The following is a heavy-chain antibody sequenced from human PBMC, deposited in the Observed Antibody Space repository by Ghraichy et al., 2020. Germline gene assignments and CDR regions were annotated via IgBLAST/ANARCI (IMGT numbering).Heavy chain of an antibody. CDR3: APGSTTRIVGPPHPFNY. Sequence: ASVKVSCKTSGYTFTDYYMHWVRQAPGQGLEWMGWINPNTGGTTYGQKFQGRVTMTRDTSISTVYMEVSRLTSDDTAVYFCAPGSTTRIVGPPHPFNYWGQGTLVTVSS. CDR2: INPNTGGT. CDR1: GYTFTDYY. V-gene: IGHV1-2*02. J-gene: IGHJ4*02. D-gene: IGHD1-26*01.